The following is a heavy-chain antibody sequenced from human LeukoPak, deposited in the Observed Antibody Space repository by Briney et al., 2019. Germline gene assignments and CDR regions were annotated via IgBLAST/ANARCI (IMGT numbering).Heavy chain of an antibody. V-gene: IGHV4-31*03. CDR2: KYYSGSA. CDR1: GVSVSDGRYY. J-gene: IGHJ3*02. Sequence: SQTLSLTCNVSGVSVSDGRYYWTWIRQLPGKGLEWIGYKYYSGSAKYNTSLKSRLTISIDTSKNQFSLQLSSVTAADTATYYCATPYCSGISCLDIFNMWGQGTRVTVSS. CDR3: ATPYCSGISCLDIFNM. D-gene: IGHD2-15*01.